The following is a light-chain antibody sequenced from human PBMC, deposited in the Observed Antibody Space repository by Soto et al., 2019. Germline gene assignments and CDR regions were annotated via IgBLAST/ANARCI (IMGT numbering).Light chain of an antibody. V-gene: IGLV2-14*01. CDR2: EVS. CDR1: SSDVGGYNY. Sequence: SALTQPASVSGSPGQSITISCTGTSSDVGGYNYVSWYQQHPGKAPKLMIYEVSNRPSGVSNRFSGSKSGNTASLTISGLQAEDEADYYCSSSTSTTTLDVFGTGTQLTVL. J-gene: IGLJ7*01. CDR3: SSSTSTTTLDV.